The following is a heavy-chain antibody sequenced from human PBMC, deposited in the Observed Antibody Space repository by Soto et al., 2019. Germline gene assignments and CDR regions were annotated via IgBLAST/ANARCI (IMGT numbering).Heavy chain of an antibody. CDR2: IDPSDSYT. J-gene: IGHJ6*02. CDR1: GYSFTSYW. Sequence: PGESLKISCKGSGYSFTSYWISWVRQMPGKGLEWMGRIDPSDSYTNYSPSFQGHVTISADKSISTAYLQWSSLKASDTAMYYCARQKTSRITMVRGPSYGMDVWGQGTTVTVS. D-gene: IGHD3-10*01. V-gene: IGHV5-10-1*01. CDR3: ARQKTSRITMVRGPSYGMDV.